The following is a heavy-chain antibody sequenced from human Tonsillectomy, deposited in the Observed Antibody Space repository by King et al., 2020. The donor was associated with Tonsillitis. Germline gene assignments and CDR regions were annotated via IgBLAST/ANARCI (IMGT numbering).Heavy chain of an antibody. J-gene: IGHJ4*02. V-gene: IGHV3-49*04. CDR1: GFTFGDYA. CDR3: ARVPLLTIFGVPDGTFDY. Sequence: EVQLVESGGGLVQPGRSLRLSCTASGFTFGDYAMSWVRQAPGKGLEWVGFIRSKAYGGTTEYAASVKGRFTISRDDSKSIAYLQMNSLKTEDTAVYYCARVPLLTIFGVPDGTFDYWGQGTLVTVSS. CDR2: IRSKAYGGTT. D-gene: IGHD3-3*01.